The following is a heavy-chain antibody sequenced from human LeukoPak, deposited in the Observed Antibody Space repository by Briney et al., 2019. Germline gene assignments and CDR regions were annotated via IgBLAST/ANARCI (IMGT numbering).Heavy chain of an antibody. CDR3: ARELFWSGYHFDY. CDR1: GDSTSSGYY. Sequence: SETLSLTCTVSGDSTSSGYYWGWIRQPPGKGLEWIGTIYHSGTTYYNPSLKSRVSISVDMSKNQFSLKLSPVTAADTAVYYCARELFWSGYHFDYWGQGTLVTVSS. V-gene: IGHV4-38-2*02. CDR2: IYHSGTT. D-gene: IGHD3-3*01. J-gene: IGHJ4*02.